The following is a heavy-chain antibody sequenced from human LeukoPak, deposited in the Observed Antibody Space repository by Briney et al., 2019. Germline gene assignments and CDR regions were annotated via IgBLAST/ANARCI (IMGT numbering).Heavy chain of an antibody. Sequence: GGSLRLSCSASGFTFRTYAMSWVRQAPGKGLEWVSVISVTEGSTYNADSVKGRFTISRDNSKNTLYLQMNSLRAEDTAVYYCAKAPGCSIYYFDYWGQGTLVTVSS. D-gene: IGHD3-10*01. CDR2: ISVTEGST. J-gene: IGHJ4*02. V-gene: IGHV3-23*01. CDR1: GFTFRTYA. CDR3: AKAPGCSIYYFDY.